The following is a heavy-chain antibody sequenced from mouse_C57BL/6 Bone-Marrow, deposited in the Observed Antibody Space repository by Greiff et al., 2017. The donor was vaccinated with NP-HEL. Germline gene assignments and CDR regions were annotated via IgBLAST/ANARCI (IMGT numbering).Heavy chain of an antibody. CDR2: IHPNSGST. CDR3: ARCYYGSSLAY. Sequence: QVQLQQPGAELVKPGASVKLSCKASGYTFTSYWMHWVKQRPGQGLEWIGMIHPNSGSTNYNEKFKSKATLTVDKSSSTAYMQRSSLTSEDSAVYYCARCYYGSSLAYWGQGTTLTVSS. D-gene: IGHD1-1*01. CDR1: GYTFTSYW. J-gene: IGHJ2*01. V-gene: IGHV1-64*01.